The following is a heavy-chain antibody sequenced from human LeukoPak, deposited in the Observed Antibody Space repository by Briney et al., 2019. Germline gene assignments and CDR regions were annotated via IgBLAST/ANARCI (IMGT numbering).Heavy chain of an antibody. CDR3: ARDAAAAGTWWFDP. V-gene: IGHV3-23*01. Sequence: GGSLRLSCAASGFTFSSYGMSWVRQAPGKGLEWVSAISGSGGSTYYADSVKGRFTISRDNSKNTLYLQMNSLRAEDTAVYYCARDAAAAGTWWFDPWGQGILVTVSS. J-gene: IGHJ5*02. D-gene: IGHD6-13*01. CDR1: GFTFSSYG. CDR2: ISGSGGST.